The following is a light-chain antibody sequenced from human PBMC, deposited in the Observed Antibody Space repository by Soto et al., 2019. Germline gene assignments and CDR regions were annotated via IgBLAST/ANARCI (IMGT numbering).Light chain of an antibody. J-gene: IGKJ4*01. Sequence: DIQMTQSPSSLSASVGDRVTITCRASQSISSYLNWYQQKPGKAPKLLIYAASSLQSGVPSRFSGSGSGTDFTLTISSLQPEDFAVYYCQQDYNLPTFGGGTKVDIK. CDR3: QQDYNLPT. V-gene: IGKV1-39*01. CDR1: QSISSY. CDR2: AAS.